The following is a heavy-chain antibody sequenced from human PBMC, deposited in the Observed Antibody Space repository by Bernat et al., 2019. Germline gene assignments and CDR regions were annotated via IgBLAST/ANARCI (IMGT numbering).Heavy chain of an antibody. CDR1: SQITNTW. Sequence: SQITNTWWGWIRQPPRRGLEWIGYIYYSGSTYYNPSLKSRVTISVDTSKNQFSLKLSSVTAADTAVYYCASYGLAYCGGDCYRNAFDIWGQGTMVTVSS. J-gene: IGHJ3*02. CDR3: ASYGLAYCGGDCYRNAFDI. V-gene: IGHV4-28*01. CDR2: IYYSGST. D-gene: IGHD2-21*02.